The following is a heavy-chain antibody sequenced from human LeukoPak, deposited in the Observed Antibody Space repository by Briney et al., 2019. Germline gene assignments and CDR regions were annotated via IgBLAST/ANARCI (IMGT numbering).Heavy chain of an antibody. CDR1: GFTFSSYW. J-gene: IGHJ5*02. V-gene: IGHV3-74*01. CDR2: INNDGSST. Sequence: GGSLRLSCAASGFTFSSYWMHWVRQAPGQGLVWVSRINNDGSSTSYADSVKGRFTISRDNAKNTLYLQMNSLRAEDTAVYYCARPTKEGSSWYRWFDPWGQGNLVTVSS. D-gene: IGHD6-13*01. CDR3: ARPTKEGSSWYRWFDP.